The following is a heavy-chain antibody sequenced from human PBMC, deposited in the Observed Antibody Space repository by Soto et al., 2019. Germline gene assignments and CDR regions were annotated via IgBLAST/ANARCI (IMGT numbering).Heavy chain of an antibody. J-gene: IGHJ6*03. Sequence: GGSLRLSCAASGFTFSSYAMSWVRQAPGKGLEWVSAISGSGGSTYYADSVKGRFTISRDNSKNTLYLQMNSLRAEDTAVYYCAKGITISGVVTHYYYYYMDVWGKGTSLTVSS. CDR3: AKGITISGVVTHYYYYYMDV. D-gene: IGHD3-3*01. CDR2: ISGSGGST. CDR1: GFTFSSYA. V-gene: IGHV3-23*01.